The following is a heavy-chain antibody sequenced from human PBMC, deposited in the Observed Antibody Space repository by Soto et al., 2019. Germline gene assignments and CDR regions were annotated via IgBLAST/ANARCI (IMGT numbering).Heavy chain of an antibody. CDR2: IYHSGST. J-gene: IGHJ5*02. CDR3: AGERPDGARLDP. Sequence: QVQLQESGPGLVKPSQTLSLTCTVSGGSISSGDYYWSWIRQPPGKGLEWIGYIYHSGSTYYNPSLXSXFTISVDTSKNQFSLKLGSVTAADTAVYYCAGERPDGARLDPWGQGTLVTVSS. D-gene: IGHD6-6*01. V-gene: IGHV4-30-4*01. CDR1: GGSISSGDYY.